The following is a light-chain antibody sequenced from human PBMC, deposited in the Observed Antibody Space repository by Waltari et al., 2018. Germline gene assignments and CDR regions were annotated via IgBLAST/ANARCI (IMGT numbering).Light chain of an antibody. V-gene: IGKV3-20*01. J-gene: IGKJ3*01. Sequence: EIVLTQSPGTLPLSPGERATLSCRASQSVSSSYLAWYQQKPGQAPSPLIYGASSRATGIPDRFSGSGSGTDFTLTISRLEPEDFAVYYCLQYGSSPGITFGPGTKVDIK. CDR2: GAS. CDR1: QSVSSSY. CDR3: LQYGSSPGIT.